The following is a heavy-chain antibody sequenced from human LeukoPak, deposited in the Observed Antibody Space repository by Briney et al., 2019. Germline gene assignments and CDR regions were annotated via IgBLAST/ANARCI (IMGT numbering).Heavy chain of an antibody. CDR2: IRYDGSKK. Sequence: GGSLRLSCAASGFTFSSYGMHWVRQAPGKGLEWVAFIRYDGSKKYYADSVKGRFTISRDNSKNTLYLQMNSLRAEDTAVYYCAKGARESYGHFYFDYWGQGTLVTVSS. D-gene: IGHD1-26*01. J-gene: IGHJ4*02. V-gene: IGHV3-30*02. CDR3: AKGARESYGHFYFDY. CDR1: GFTFSSYG.